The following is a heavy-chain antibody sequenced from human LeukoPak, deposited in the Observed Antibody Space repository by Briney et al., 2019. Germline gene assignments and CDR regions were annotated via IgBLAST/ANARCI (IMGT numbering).Heavy chain of an antibody. CDR3: ARVPPLYYDILTGYYRKYYFDY. J-gene: IGHJ4*02. D-gene: IGHD3-9*01. Sequence: ASVKVSCKSSGYTFTSYDINWVRQATGQGLEWMGWMNPNSGNTGYAQKFQGRVTMTRNTSISTAYMELSSLRSEDTAVYYCARVPPLYYDILTGYYRKYYFDYWGKGTLVTVSS. CDR2: MNPNSGNT. V-gene: IGHV1-8*01. CDR1: GYTFTSYD.